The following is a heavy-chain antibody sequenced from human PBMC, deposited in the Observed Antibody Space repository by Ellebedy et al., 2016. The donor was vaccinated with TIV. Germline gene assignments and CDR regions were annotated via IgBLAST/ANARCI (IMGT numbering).Heavy chain of an antibody. V-gene: IGHV1-18*04. Sequence: AASVKVSCKASGYTFTSYAYSWVRQAPGQGLEWMGWINTSYGNPNYAQKLQGRVTMTTDASTSTAYMELRSLRSDDTAVYYCARGEYYDFWSGLLDFWGQGTLVTVSS. D-gene: IGHD3-3*01. CDR1: GYTFTSYA. CDR3: ARGEYYDFWSGLLDF. CDR2: INTSYGNP. J-gene: IGHJ4*02.